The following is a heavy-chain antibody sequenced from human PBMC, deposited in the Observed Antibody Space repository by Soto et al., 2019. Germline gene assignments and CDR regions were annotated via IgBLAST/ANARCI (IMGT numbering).Heavy chain of an antibody. CDR1: GGSISSGGYY. V-gene: IGHV4-31*03. J-gene: IGHJ6*02. D-gene: IGHD2-2*01. CDR3: ARGILSQPAGDIVAAPFDV. CDR2: IEYSGST. Sequence: SETLSLTCTVSGGSISSGGYYWSWIRQHPGKGLEWIGYIEYSGSTYYNPSLKSRVTISVDSSKNQFSLNLSAVTAAYTAVYYCARGILSQPAGDIVAAPFDVWGQGTTVTVSS.